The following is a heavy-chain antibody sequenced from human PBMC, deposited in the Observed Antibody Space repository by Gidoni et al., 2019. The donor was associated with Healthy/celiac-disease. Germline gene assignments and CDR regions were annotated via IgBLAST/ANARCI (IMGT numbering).Heavy chain of an antibody. D-gene: IGHD6-19*01. Sequence: QVQLVQSGAEVKKPGASVKVSCKASGYTFTGYYMHWVRQAPGQGLEWMGWINPNSGGTNYAQKFQGRVTMTRDTSISTAYMELSRLRSDDTAVYYCARDPEVDGGWYERVYYYGMDVWGQGTTVTVSS. J-gene: IGHJ6*02. CDR3: ARDPEVDGGWYERVYYYGMDV. CDR2: INPNSGGT. CDR1: GYTFTGYY. V-gene: IGHV1-2*02.